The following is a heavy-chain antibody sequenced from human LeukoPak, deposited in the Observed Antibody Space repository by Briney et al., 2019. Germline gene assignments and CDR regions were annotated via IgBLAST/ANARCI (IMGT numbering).Heavy chain of an antibody. J-gene: IGHJ4*02. CDR2: MNPNSGNT. D-gene: IGHD3-9*01. CDR1: GYTFTSYD. Sequence: VASVKVSCKASGYTFTSYDINWVRQATGQGLEWMGWMNPNSGNTGYAQKFQGRVTITRNTSISTAYMELSSLRSEDTAVYYCARAYDILTGYHSASDYWGQGTLVTVSS. V-gene: IGHV1-8*03. CDR3: ARAYDILTGYHSASDY.